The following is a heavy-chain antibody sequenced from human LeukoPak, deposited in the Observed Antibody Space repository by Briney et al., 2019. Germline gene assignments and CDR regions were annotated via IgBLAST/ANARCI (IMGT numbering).Heavy chain of an antibody. CDR1: GFTFSSYA. Sequence: GGSLRLSCAASGFTFSSYAMHWLRQAPGKGLEWVAVISYDGSNKYYADSVKGRFTISRDNSKNTLYLQMNSLRAEDTAVYYCARDPQLWELPGAFDYWGQGTLVTVSS. J-gene: IGHJ4*02. CDR2: ISYDGSNK. CDR3: ARDPQLWELPGAFDY. D-gene: IGHD1-26*01. V-gene: IGHV3-30*04.